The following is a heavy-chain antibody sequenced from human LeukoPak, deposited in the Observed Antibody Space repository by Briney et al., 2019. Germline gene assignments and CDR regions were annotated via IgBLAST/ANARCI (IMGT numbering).Heavy chain of an antibody. CDR2: IYSGGST. CDR3: ARDRPSMVWGVVVGMDV. Sequence: GGSLRLSCAASGFTVSSNYMSWVRQAPGKGLEWVSVIYSGGSTYYADSVKGRFTISRDNSKNTLYLQMNSLRAEDTAVYYCARDRPSMVWGVVVGMDVWGQGTTVTVSS. CDR1: GFTVSSNY. J-gene: IGHJ6*02. D-gene: IGHD3-10*01. V-gene: IGHV3-66*01.